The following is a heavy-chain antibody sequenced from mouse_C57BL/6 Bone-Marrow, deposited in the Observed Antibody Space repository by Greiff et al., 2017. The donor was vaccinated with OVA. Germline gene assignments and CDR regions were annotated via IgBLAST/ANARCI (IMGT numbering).Heavy chain of an antibody. CDR2: IAPSDSYI. V-gene: IGHV1-59*01. D-gene: IGHD1-1*01. CDR1: GYTFTSYW. J-gene: IGHJ2*02. CDR3: AHYGSRLYLHY. Sequence: VQLQQPGAELVRPGTSVKLSCKASGYTFTSYWMHWVKQRPGQGLEWIGVIAPSDSYINYNQKFKGRATLTVDTSSSTAYMHLSSLTSEDSAVYYCAHYGSRLYLHYWGQGTSLTVSS.